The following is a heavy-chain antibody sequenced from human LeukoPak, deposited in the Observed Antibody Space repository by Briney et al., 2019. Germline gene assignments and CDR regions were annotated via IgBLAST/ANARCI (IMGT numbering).Heavy chain of an antibody. CDR3: ARDRTRQVVGATGGMDV. V-gene: IGHV4-59*01. J-gene: IGHJ6*02. Sequence: PSETLSLTGTVSGGSISSYYWSWIRQPPGKGLEWIGYIYYSGSTNYNPSLKSRVTISVDTSKNQFSLKLSSVTAADTAVYYCARDRTRQVVGATGGMDVWGQGTTVSVSS. CDR1: GGSISSYY. D-gene: IGHD1-26*01. CDR2: IYYSGST.